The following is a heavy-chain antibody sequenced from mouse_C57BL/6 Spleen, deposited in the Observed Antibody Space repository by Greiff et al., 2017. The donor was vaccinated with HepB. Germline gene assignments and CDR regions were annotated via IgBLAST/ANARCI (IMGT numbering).Heavy chain of an antibody. CDR1: GYSIPSGYY. V-gene: IGHV3-6*01. CDR2: ISYDGSN. CDR3: AREGAMITVDY. J-gene: IGHJ2*01. D-gene: IGHD2-4*01. Sequence: EVHLVESGPGLVKPSQSLSLTCSVTGYSIPSGYYWNWIRQFPGNKLEWMGYISYDGSNNYNPSLKNRISITRDTSKNQFFLKLNSVTTEDTATYYCAREGAMITVDYWGQGTTLTVSS.